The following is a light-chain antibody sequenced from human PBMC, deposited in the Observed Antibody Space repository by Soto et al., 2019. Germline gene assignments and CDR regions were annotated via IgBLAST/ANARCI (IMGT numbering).Light chain of an antibody. Sequence: QSVLTQPASVSGSPGQSIAISCTGTRSDVGAYNYVSWYQQHPGKAPKLMISEVTKRPSGVPDRFSGSKSGNTASLTVSGLQAEDEADYYCSSYATGDNYVFGSGTKLTVL. CDR2: EVT. V-gene: IGLV2-8*01. CDR1: RSDVGAYNY. J-gene: IGLJ1*01. CDR3: SSYATGDNYV.